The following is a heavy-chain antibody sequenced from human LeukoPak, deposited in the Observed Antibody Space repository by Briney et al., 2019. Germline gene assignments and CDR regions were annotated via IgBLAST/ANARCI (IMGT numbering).Heavy chain of an antibody. CDR1: GLSISSNS. D-gene: IGHD3-9*01. CDR3: AKDTGRNYDILTGYDY. V-gene: IGHV3-74*01. CDR2: IFIDGSGT. Sequence: GGSLRLSCAASGLSISSNSMHWVRQGPGKGLVWVSRIFIDGSGTSYADSVKGRFTISRDNAKNSLYLQMNSLRAEDTALYYCAKDTGRNYDILTGYDYWGQGTLVTVSS. J-gene: IGHJ4*02.